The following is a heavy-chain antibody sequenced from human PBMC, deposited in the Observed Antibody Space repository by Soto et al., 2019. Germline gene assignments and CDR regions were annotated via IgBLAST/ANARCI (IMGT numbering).Heavy chain of an antibody. CDR3: AKMGGCIGVVVADNDY. D-gene: IGHD2-15*01. J-gene: IGHJ4*02. V-gene: IGHV3-23*01. CDR1: GFTFSSYA. CDR2: IRGSGGST. Sequence: EVQLLESGGGLVQPGGSLRLSCAASGFTFSSYAMSWVRQAPGKGLEWVSAIRGSGGSTYYEDSVKGRFTISRDNSKNTLDLQMNSLIAEATAVYYCAKMGGCIGVVVADNDYWGQGTLVTVSS.